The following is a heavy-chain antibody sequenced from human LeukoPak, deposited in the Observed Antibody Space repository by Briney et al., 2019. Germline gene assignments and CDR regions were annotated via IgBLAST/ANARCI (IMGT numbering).Heavy chain of an antibody. CDR2: ISAYNGNT. CDR1: GYTFTSYG. J-gene: IGHJ6*02. Sequence: ASVKVSCKASGYTFTSYGISWVRQAPGQGLEWMGWISAYNGNTNYAQKLQGRVTMTTDTSTSTAYMELRSLRSDDTAVYYCARVNRGSGSYHPKYYYYGMDVWGQGTTVTVSS. D-gene: IGHD3-10*01. CDR3: ARVNRGSGSYHPKYYYYGMDV. V-gene: IGHV1-18*01.